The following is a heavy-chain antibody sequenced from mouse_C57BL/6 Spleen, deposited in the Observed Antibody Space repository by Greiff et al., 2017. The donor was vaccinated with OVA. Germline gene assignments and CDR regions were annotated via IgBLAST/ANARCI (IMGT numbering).Heavy chain of an antibody. J-gene: IGHJ1*03. CDR2: ISSGGDYI. V-gene: IGHV5-9-1*02. D-gene: IGHD1-1*01. CDR1: GFTFSSYA. CDR3: TRVYYGSSYWYFDV. Sequence: EVQLQESGEGLVKPGGSLKLSCAASGFTFSSYAMSWVRQTPEKRLEWVAYISSGGDYIYYADTVKGRFTISRDNARNTLYLQMSSLKSEDTAMYYCTRVYYGSSYWYFDVWGTGTTVTVSS.